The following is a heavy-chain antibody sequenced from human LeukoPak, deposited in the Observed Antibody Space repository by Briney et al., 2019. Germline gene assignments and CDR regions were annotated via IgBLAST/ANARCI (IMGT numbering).Heavy chain of an antibody. J-gene: IGHJ6*02. Sequence: WGSLRLSRAASGFTDSYNLLDRVRQAAGKGLEWVSVIYSGGSTYYADSVKGRFTISRDNSKNTLYLQMNSLRAEDTAVYYCARGYGMDVWGQGTTVTVSS. CDR1: GFTDSYNL. V-gene: IGHV3-66*01. CDR3: ARGYGMDV. CDR2: IYSGGST.